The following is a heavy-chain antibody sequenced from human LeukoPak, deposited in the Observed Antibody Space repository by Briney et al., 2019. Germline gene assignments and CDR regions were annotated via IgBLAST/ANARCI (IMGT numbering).Heavy chain of an antibody. CDR2: ISSSSSYI. Sequence: EGSLRLSCAASGFSFSSHWMTWVRQAPGKGLEWVSSISSSSSYIYYADSVKGRFTISRDNAKNSLHLQMNSLRAEDTAVYYCARDRYCTSATCSRDFDNWGQGTLVTVSS. J-gene: IGHJ4*02. CDR3: ARDRYCTSATCSRDFDN. CDR1: GFSFSSHW. D-gene: IGHD2-2*01. V-gene: IGHV3-21*01.